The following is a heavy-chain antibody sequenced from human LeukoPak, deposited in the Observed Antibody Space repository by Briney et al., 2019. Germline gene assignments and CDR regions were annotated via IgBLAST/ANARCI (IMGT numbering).Heavy chain of an antibody. CDR1: GGSFSGYY. D-gene: IGHD1-26*01. CDR2: INHSGST. V-gene: IGHV4-34*01. J-gene: IGHJ4*02. CDR3: ARGGIVGATRVFDY. Sequence: SETLSLTCAVYGGSFSGYYWSWIRQPPGKGLEWIGEINHSGSTNYNPSLKSRVTISVDTSKSQFSLKLSSVTAADTAVYYCARGGIVGATRVFDYWGQGTLVTVSS.